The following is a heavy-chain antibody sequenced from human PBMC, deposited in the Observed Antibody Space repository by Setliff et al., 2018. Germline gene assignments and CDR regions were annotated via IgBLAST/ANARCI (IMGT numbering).Heavy chain of an antibody. V-gene: IGHV4-59*08. CDR2: IYYGGST. Sequence: ETLSLTCTVSGGSISDYYWSWIRQAPGKGLEWIGYIYYGGSTNYNPSLNSRVAISVDTSQNQVSLRLSSVTAADTAVYYCVRGANDILTTYALDIWGEGTMVTVSS. CDR1: GGSISDYY. CDR3: VRGANDILTTYALDI. D-gene: IGHD3-9*01. J-gene: IGHJ3*02.